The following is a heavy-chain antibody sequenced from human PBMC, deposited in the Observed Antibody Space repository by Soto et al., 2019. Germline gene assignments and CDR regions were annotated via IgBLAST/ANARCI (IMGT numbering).Heavy chain of an antibody. CDR1: GGTFSSYA. CDR3: ARRADSSGYQYYFDY. V-gene: IGHV1-69*01. D-gene: IGHD3-22*01. J-gene: IGHJ4*02. CDR2: IIPILGTA. Sequence: QVQLVQSGAEVKKPGSSVKVSCKASGGTFSSYAISWVRQAPGQGLEWMGGIIPILGTANYAQKFQGRVTITADESTSTAYMELSSLISEDTAVYYCARRADSSGYQYYFDYWGQGTLVTVSS.